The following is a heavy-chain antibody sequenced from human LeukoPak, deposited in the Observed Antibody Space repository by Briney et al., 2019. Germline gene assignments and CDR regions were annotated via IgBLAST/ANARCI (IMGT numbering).Heavy chain of an antibody. Sequence: GGSLRFSCAASGFTFSSYWMHWVRQAPGKGLVWVSRSNSDGSGTSYADSVKGRFTISRDNAKNTLYLQMNSLRAEDTAVYYCARVAPYYDYVWGSPPASFDYWGQGTLVTVSS. CDR2: SNSDGSGT. CDR1: GFTFSSYW. D-gene: IGHD3-16*01. CDR3: ARVAPYYDYVWGSPPASFDY. V-gene: IGHV3-74*01. J-gene: IGHJ4*02.